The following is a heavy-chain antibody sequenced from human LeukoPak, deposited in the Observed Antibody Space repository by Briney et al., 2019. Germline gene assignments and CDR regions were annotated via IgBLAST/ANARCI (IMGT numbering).Heavy chain of an antibody. V-gene: IGHV1-2*02. CDR3: ARNFDMKGFDP. Sequence: GASVKVSCKASGYTFTGYYMNWVRQAPGQGLEWMGWINSDSGFTKYAQKFQGRVTMTRDTSITTVYMDLTRLTSDDTAVYYCARNFDMKGFDPWGQGTLVTVSP. D-gene: IGHD3-9*01. CDR2: INSDSGFT. CDR1: GYTFTGYY. J-gene: IGHJ5*02.